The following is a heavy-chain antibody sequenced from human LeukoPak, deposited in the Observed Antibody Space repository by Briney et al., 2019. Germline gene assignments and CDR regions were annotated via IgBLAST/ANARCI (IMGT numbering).Heavy chain of an antibody. Sequence: SETLSLTCTVSGYSISSGYYWGWIWQPPGKGLEWIGSMYHSGSTYYNPSLKSRVTISVDTSKNQFSLKLSSVTAADTAVYYCARDRWGSTSSESRTDYYYYYMDVWGKGTTVTVSS. V-gene: IGHV4-38-2*02. CDR1: GYSISSGYY. CDR2: MYHSGST. CDR3: ARDRWGSTSSESRTDYYYYYMDV. J-gene: IGHJ6*03. D-gene: IGHD6-6*01.